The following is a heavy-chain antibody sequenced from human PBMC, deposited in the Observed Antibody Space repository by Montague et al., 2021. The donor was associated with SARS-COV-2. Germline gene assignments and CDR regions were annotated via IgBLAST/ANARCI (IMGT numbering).Heavy chain of an antibody. Sequence: SETLSLTCTVSGGSISTYYWSWIRQPPGKGLEWIGYIYYSGSTNXNPSLKSRVTISVDTSKNQFSLKLSSVTAADTAVYYCARGSSYKIFGVDIDDAFDIWGQGTMVTVSS. J-gene: IGHJ3*02. CDR1: GGSISTYY. CDR3: ARGSSYKIFGVDIDDAFDI. CDR2: IYYSGST. D-gene: IGHD3-3*01. V-gene: IGHV4-59*08.